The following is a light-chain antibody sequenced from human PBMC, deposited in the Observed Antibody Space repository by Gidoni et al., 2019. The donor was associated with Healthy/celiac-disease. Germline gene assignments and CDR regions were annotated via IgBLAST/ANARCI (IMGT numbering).Light chain of an antibody. CDR2: GNS. J-gene: IGLJ3*02. CDR3: QSYDSSLSGFWV. V-gene: IGLV1-40*01. CDR1: SSHIGAGYD. Sequence: QSVLTQPPSVSGAPGQRVTISCTGSSSHIGAGYDVHWYQQLPGTAPKLLIYGNSNRPSGVPDRFSGSKSGTSASLAITGLQAEDEADYYCQSYDSSLSGFWVFGGGTKLTV.